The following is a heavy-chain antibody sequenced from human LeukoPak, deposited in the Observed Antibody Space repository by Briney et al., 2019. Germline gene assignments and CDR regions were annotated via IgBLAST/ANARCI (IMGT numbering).Heavy chain of an antibody. CDR1: GGSISSHY. Sequence: SETLSLTCTVSGGSISSHYWSWIRQPPGKGLEWIGYIYYSGSTNYNPSLKSRVTISVDTSKNQFSLKLSSVTAADTAVYYRARGVAARPSFDYWGQGTLVTVSS. J-gene: IGHJ4*02. CDR3: ARGVAARPSFDY. V-gene: IGHV4-59*11. CDR2: IYYSGST. D-gene: IGHD6-6*01.